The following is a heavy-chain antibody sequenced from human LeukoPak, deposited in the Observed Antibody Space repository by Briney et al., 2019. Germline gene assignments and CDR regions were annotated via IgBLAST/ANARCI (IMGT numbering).Heavy chain of an antibody. J-gene: IGHJ4*02. CDR3: ARVVGAIDY. D-gene: IGHD1-26*01. CDR2: MNPNSGYT. CDR1: GYTFTSYD. V-gene: IGHV1-8*01. Sequence: GASVKVSCKASGYTFTSYDINWVRQATGQGLEWIGWMNPNSGYTGNAQKFQGRVTMSRDTSISTAYMELTRLRSEDTAVYYCARVVGAIDYWGQGTLVTVSS.